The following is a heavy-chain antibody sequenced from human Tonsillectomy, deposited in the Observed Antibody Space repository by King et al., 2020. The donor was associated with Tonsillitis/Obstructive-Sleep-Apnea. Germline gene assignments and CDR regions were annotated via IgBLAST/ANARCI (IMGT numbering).Heavy chain of an antibody. V-gene: IGHV4-59*01. CDR2: IYYSGST. J-gene: IGHJ4*02. Sequence: QLQESGPGLVKPSETLSLTCTVSGGSISSYYWSWIRQPPGKGLEWIGYIYYSGSTNYNPSLKSRVTISVDTSKNQFSLKLRSVTAADTAVYYCARARYSSGLSDYWGQGTLVTVSS. CDR3: ARARYSSGLSDY. CDR1: GGSISSYY. D-gene: IGHD6-19*01.